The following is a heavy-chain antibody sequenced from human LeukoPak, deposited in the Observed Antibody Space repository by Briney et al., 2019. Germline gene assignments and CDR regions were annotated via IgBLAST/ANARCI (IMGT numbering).Heavy chain of an antibody. CDR3: ARVGLVDYYYYAMDV. CDR1: GGSISSYY. D-gene: IGHD1-26*01. J-gene: IGHJ6*02. V-gene: IGHV4-59*01. Sequence: PSETLSLTCTVSGGSISSYYWSWIRQPPGKGLEWIRYIYYSGGTNYNPSLKSRVTISVDTSKNQFSLKLSSVTAADTAVYYCARVGLVDYYYYAMDVWGQGTTVTVSS. CDR2: IYYSGGT.